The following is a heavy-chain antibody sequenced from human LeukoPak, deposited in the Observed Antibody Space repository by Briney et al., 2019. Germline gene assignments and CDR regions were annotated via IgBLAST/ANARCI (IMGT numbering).Heavy chain of an antibody. Sequence: ASVKVSCKASGYTFTGYYMHWVRQAPGQGLEWMGWINPNSGGTNYAQKFQGRVTMTRDTSISTAYMELSRLRSDDTAVYYCARSPEVGATWDYYYYMDVWGKGTTVTVSS. CDR3: ARSPEVGATWDYYYYMDV. CDR2: INPNSGGT. D-gene: IGHD1-26*01. CDR1: GYTFTGYY. V-gene: IGHV1-2*02. J-gene: IGHJ6*03.